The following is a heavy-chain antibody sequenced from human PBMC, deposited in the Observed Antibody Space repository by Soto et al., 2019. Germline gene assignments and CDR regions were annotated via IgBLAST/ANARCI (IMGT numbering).Heavy chain of an antibody. J-gene: IGHJ4*02. Sequence: QITLKESGPTLVKPTQTLTLTCTFSGFSLSTSGVGVGWIRQPPGKALEWLALIYWDDDKRYSPSLKSRLTINKDTSKTQVVLTMTNMDPVDTATYYCAHSLIPNWGSRGAFDYWGQGTLVTVSS. CDR3: AHSLIPNWGSRGAFDY. V-gene: IGHV2-5*02. CDR2: IYWDDDK. D-gene: IGHD7-27*01. CDR1: GFSLSTSGVG.